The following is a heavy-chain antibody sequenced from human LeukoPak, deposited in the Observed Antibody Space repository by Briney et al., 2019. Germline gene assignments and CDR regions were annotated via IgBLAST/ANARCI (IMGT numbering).Heavy chain of an antibody. CDR1: GFTFSSYA. V-gene: IGHV3-23*01. CDR3: AKGGSSFLTRLDY. J-gene: IGHJ4*02. CDR2: ISGSDGST. D-gene: IGHD6-13*01. Sequence: PGGSQRLSCAASGFTFSSYAMSWVRQAPGKGLEWVSAISGSDGSTYYADSVKGRFTISRDNSKNTLYLQMNSLRAEDTAVYYCAKGGSSFLTRLDYWGQGTLVTVSS.